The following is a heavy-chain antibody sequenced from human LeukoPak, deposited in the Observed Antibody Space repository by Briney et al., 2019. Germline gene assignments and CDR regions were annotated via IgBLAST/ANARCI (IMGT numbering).Heavy chain of an antibody. Sequence: SETLSLTCTVSGGTIYSYYWGWIRQPPGKGLEWIGSIYYSGSTYYNPSLKSRVTISVDTSKNQFSLKLSSVTAADTAVYYCAREGAGRGIVVVPAVNDAFDIWGQGTMVTVSS. CDR1: GGTIYSYY. CDR2: IYYSGST. J-gene: IGHJ3*02. V-gene: IGHV4-39*02. D-gene: IGHD2-2*01. CDR3: AREGAGRGIVVVPAVNDAFDI.